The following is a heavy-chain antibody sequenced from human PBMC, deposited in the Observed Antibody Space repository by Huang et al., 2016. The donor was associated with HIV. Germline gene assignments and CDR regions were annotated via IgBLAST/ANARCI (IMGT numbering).Heavy chain of an antibody. CDR1: GYTFNGYW. V-gene: IGHV5-51*01. Sequence: EVQLVQSGAVVKKPGESLKISCKGSGYTFNGYWIGWVRQMPGKGLEWMWIIYPGDSDTTYSPSFQGRVTISADKSISTAYLQWSGLKASDTAMYYCARQGVGDFVVEPTGLGAFDIWGQGTMVTVSS. CDR3: ARQGVGDFVVEPTGLGAFDI. J-gene: IGHJ3*02. CDR2: IYPGDSDT. D-gene: IGHD2-2*01.